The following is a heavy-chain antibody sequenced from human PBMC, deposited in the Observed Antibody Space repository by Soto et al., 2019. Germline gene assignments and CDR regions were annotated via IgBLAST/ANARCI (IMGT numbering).Heavy chain of an antibody. CDR1: GGTFSSYA. J-gene: IGHJ5*02. V-gene: IGHV1-69*12. Sequence: QVQLVQSGAEVKKPGSSVKVSCKASGGTFSSYAITWVRQAPGQGLEWMGEIIPIFDTANYAQKFQGRVTITADESTSTAYMELSSLRSEDTAVYYCARDRGPSSGYYPYWFDPWCQGTLVTVSS. CDR3: ARDRGPSSGYYPYWFDP. CDR2: IIPIFDTA. D-gene: IGHD3-22*01.